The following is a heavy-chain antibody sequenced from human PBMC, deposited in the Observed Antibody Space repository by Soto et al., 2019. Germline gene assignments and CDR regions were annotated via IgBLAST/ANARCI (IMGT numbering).Heavy chain of an antibody. Sequence: GQLVESGGDFVQPGESLRLSCVASQFPFDVYSMHWVRQAPGKGLEWVSYIRHTTSATFYADAVKGRFTISRDNRKNSLFLQMNSLRAEDTAVYYCARDHGGQSGNFIFDNWGQGTPVTVSS. CDR2: IRHTTSAT. CDR3: ARDHGGQSGNFIFDN. J-gene: IGHJ4*02. D-gene: IGHD3-16*01. CDR1: QFPFDVYS. V-gene: IGHV3-48*01.